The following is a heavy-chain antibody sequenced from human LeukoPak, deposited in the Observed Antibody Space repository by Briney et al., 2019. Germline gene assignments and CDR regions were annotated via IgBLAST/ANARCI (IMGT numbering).Heavy chain of an antibody. J-gene: IGHJ4*02. CDR3: AKGRGYCTGGSCYSDY. V-gene: IGHV3-23*01. Sequence: GGSLRLSCTASGFTFSNYAMSWVRQAPGKGLEWVSTISGSDGSTYYADSVKGRFTISRDNSKNTLYLQMNSLRVEDTAIYYCAKGRGYCTGGSCYSDYWGQGTLVTVPS. CDR1: GFTFSNYA. D-gene: IGHD2-15*01. CDR2: ISGSDGST.